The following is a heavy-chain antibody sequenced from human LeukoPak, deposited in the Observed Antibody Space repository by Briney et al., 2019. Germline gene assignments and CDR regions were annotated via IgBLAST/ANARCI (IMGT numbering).Heavy chain of an antibody. CDR2: ISGSGAST. V-gene: IGHV3-23*01. D-gene: IGHD1-26*01. CDR3: AKDVGKWESLHFFDY. CDR1: GFTFSTNA. Sequence: GGSLRLSCLTSGFTFSTNAMSWVRQAQGKGLEWISGISGSGASTYYADSVTGRFTISRDNSRSTLYLQMNSLRGDDTAVYYCAKDVGKWESLHFFDYWGQGTLVTVSS. J-gene: IGHJ4*02.